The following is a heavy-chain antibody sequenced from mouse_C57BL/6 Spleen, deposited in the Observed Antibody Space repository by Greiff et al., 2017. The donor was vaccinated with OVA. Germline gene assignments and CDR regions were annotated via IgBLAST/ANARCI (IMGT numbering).Heavy chain of an antibody. CDR3: ERDTRAMDY. V-gene: IGHV3-6*01. Sequence: EVKLEESGPGLVKPSQSLSLTCSVTGYSITSGYYWNWIRQFPGNKLEWMGYISYDGSNNYNPSLKNRISITRDTSKNQFFLKLNSVTTEDTATYYCERDTRAMDYWGQGTSVTVSS. D-gene: IGHD2-12*01. CDR2: ISYDGSN. CDR1: GYSITSGYY. J-gene: IGHJ4*01.